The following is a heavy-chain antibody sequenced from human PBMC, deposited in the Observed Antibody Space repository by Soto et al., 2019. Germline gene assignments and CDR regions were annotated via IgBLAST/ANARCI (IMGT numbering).Heavy chain of an antibody. J-gene: IGHJ6*03. D-gene: IGHD3-16*01. CDR3: ARAHTVWDYKYYKMDL. CDR2: TWYDGSDSDVSEK. Sequence: QVQLVESGGGVVQPGRSLRLSCAASGFTRSNYAMNWGRQAPGKGLEWVAVTWYDGSDSDVSEKNYADSVKGRFTISRDNSKNTLYLQVNILRDEDTAVYYCARAHTVWDYKYYKMDLWGKGTTVTVSS. CDR1: GFTRSNYA. V-gene: IGHV3-33*01.